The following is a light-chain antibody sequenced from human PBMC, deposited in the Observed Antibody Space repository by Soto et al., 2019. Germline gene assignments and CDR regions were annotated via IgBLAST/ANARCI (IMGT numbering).Light chain of an antibody. CDR1: TSNFGTKS. J-gene: IGLJ2*01. CDR3: ASWDDALHGPL. V-gene: IGLV1-44*01. Sequence: QSVLTQPPSASGTPGQRVTISFSGATSNFGTKSVNWYQHLPGAAPRLLIYNSDQRPSGVPDRFSGSKSGTSASLAISGLQSADEGDYFCASWDDALHGPLFGGGTQLPVL. CDR2: NSD.